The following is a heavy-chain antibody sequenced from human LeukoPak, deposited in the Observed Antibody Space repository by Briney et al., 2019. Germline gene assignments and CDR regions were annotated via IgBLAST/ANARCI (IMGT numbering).Heavy chain of an antibody. CDR2: ISGGTT. J-gene: IGHJ4*02. Sequence: GGSLRLSCTASGFTFGDYLMSWFRQAPGKGLEWIGFISGGTTEYAASVKGRFTISRDGSTSIAYLQMNSLTTEDTAVYYCSRGSGWLSVYWGQGTLVTVSS. D-gene: IGHD6-19*01. V-gene: IGHV3-49*01. CDR3: SRGSGWLSVY. CDR1: GFTFGDYL.